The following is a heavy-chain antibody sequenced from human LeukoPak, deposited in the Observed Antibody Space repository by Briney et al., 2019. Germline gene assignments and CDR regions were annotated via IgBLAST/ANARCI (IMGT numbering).Heavy chain of an antibody. CDR2: ISGSGGST. CDR1: GFTFSSYA. D-gene: IGHD3-10*01. CDR3: AKVALLWFGELYYFDY. Sequence: PGGSLRLSCAASGFTFSSYAMSWVRQAPGRGLEWVSAISGSGGSTYYADSVKGRFTISRDNAKNSVYLEMNSLRADDTAVYYCAKVALLWFGELYYFDYWGQGTLVTVSS. J-gene: IGHJ4*02. V-gene: IGHV3-23*01.